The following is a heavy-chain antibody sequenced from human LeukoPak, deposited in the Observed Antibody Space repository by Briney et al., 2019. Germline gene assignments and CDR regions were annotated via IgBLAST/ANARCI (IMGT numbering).Heavy chain of an antibody. D-gene: IGHD6-13*01. Sequence: PGGSLRLSCAASGFTFSSYAMHWVRQAPGKGLEYVSAISSNGGSTYYANSVKGRFTISRDNSKNTLYLQMGSLRAEDMAVYYCARGGRGSSSWYFQIPYYYYMDVWGKGTTVTVSS. CDR2: ISSNGGST. J-gene: IGHJ6*03. V-gene: IGHV3-64*01. CDR3: ARGGRGSSSWYFQIPYYYYMDV. CDR1: GFTFSSYA.